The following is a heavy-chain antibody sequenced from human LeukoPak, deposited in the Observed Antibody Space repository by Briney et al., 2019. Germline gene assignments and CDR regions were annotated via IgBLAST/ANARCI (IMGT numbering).Heavy chain of an antibody. CDR3: AREDRRNFDY. CDR2: IYYSGST. V-gene: IGHV4-30-4*01. CDR1: GGSVSSGDYY. Sequence: SETLSLTCTVSGGSVSSGDYYWSWIRQPPGKGLEWIGYIYYSGSTYYNPSLKSRVTISVDTSKNQFSLKLSSVTAADTAVYYCAREDRRNFDYWGQGTLVTVSS. J-gene: IGHJ4*02. D-gene: IGHD1-14*01.